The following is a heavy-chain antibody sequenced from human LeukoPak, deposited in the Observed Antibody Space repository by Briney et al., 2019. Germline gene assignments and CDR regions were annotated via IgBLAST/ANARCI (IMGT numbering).Heavy chain of an antibody. J-gene: IGHJ4*02. V-gene: IGHV3-23*01. Sequence: PGGSLRLSCAASGFTFSSYAMGWVRQAPGKGLEWVSAISGSGGSTYYADSVKGRFTISRDNSKNTLYLQMNSLRAEDTAVYYCAKDGYCSGGSCYYDYWGQGTLVTVSS. CDR1: GFTFSSYA. CDR3: AKDGYCSGGSCYYDY. CDR2: ISGSGGST. D-gene: IGHD2-15*01.